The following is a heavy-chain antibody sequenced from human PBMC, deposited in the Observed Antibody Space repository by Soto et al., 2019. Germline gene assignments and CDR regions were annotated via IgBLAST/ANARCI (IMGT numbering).Heavy chain of an antibody. CDR2: ISSSGSTI. V-gene: IGHV3-48*03. J-gene: IGHJ6*02. CDR3: ARVRRYYDFWTTLDYYGMDV. CDR1: GFTFSSYE. D-gene: IGHD3-3*01. Sequence: GGSLRLSCAASGFTFSSYEMNWVRQAPGKGLEWVSYISSSGSTIYYADSVKGRFTISRDNAKNSLYLQMNSLRAEDTAVYYCARVRRYYDFWTTLDYYGMDVWGQGTTVTVSS.